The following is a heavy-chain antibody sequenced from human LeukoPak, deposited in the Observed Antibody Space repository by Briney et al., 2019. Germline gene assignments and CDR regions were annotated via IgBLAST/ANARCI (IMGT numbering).Heavy chain of an antibody. J-gene: IGHJ4*02. CDR1: GFTFSNYA. D-gene: IGHD3-10*01. CDR3: AKETSSVRGVRFDY. V-gene: IGHV3-23*01. Sequence: GGSLRLSCAASGFTFSNYAMSWVRQAPGKGLEWVSTISGSGGSTYYADSVKGRFTISRDNSKNTLYLQMNSLRAEDTAVYYCAKETSSVRGVRFDYWGQGTLVTVSS. CDR2: ISGSGGST.